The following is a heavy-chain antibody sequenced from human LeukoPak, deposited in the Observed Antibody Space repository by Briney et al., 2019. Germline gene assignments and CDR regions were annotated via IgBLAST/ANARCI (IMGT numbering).Heavy chain of an antibody. V-gene: IGHV3-11*01. CDR2: IISSGSAT. Sequence: PGGPLRLSCEASGFTFSDYYMSWLRQAPGKGLEWVSYIISSGSATYYADSVKGRFTISRDNAKNSLYLQMNSLTAEDTAVYYCARYASGPPRALLSWGQGTLVTVSS. CDR3: ARYASGPPRALLS. CDR1: GFTFSDYY. J-gene: IGHJ5*02. D-gene: IGHD3-10*01.